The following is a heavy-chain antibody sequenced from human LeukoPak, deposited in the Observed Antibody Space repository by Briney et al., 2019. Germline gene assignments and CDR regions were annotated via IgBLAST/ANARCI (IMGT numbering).Heavy chain of an antibody. CDR3: ARGSSKFGENDWFDP. CDR2: MNPNSGNT. Sequence: GASVKVSCKASGYTFTSYDINWVRQATGQGLERMGWMNPNSGNTGYAQKFQGRVTMTRNTSISTAYMELSSLRSEDTAVYYCARGSSKFGENDWFDPWGQGTLVTVSS. D-gene: IGHD3-10*01. CDR1: GYTFTSYD. J-gene: IGHJ5*02. V-gene: IGHV1-8*01.